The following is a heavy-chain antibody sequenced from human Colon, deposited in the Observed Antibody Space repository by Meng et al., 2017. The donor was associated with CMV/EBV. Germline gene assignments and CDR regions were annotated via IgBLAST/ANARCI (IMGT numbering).Heavy chain of an antibody. Sequence: SISSGHYYWRWLRQPPGKGLEWIEFIYYRGRTYYNPSLKSRVTISVDTSKNQFSLRLSSVTAADTAVYYCARTQDCSSTSCYTGFDPWGQGTLVTVSS. D-gene: IGHD2-2*01. CDR3: ARTQDCSSTSCYTGFDP. V-gene: IGHV4-30-4*08. CDR1: SISSGHYY. J-gene: IGHJ5*02. CDR2: IYYRGRT.